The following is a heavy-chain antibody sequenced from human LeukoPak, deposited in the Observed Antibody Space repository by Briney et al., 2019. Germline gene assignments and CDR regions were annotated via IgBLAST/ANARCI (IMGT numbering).Heavy chain of an antibody. CDR3: AREPQSWDYFDY. Sequence: GGSLRLSCAASGFTFSSYAMHWVRQAPGKGLEWVAVISYDGSNKYYADSVKGRFTISRDNSKDTLYLQMNSLRAEDTAVYYCAREPQSWDYFDYWGQGTLVTVSS. CDR1: GFTFSSYA. V-gene: IGHV3-30-3*01. J-gene: IGHJ4*02. CDR2: ISYDGSNK. D-gene: IGHD3-16*01.